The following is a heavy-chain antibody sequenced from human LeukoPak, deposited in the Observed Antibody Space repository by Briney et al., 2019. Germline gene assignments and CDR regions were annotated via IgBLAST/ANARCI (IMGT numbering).Heavy chain of an antibody. CDR3: ARAWGYCSSTSCYVLGY. CDR1: GYTFTSYY. J-gene: IGHJ4*02. D-gene: IGHD2-2*01. Sequence: ASVKVSCKASGYTFTSYYMHWVRQAPGQGLEWMGIINPSGGSTSYAQKFQGRVTMTRDTSTSTVYMELSSLRSEDTAVYYCARAWGYCSSTSCYVLGYWGQGTLVTVSS. CDR2: INPSGGST. V-gene: IGHV1-46*01.